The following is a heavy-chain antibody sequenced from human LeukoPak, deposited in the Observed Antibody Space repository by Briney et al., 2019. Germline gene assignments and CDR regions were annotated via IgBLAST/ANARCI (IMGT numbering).Heavy chain of an antibody. CDR1: GFTFSSYS. CDR3: ANSGEYSSGWYGSY. D-gene: IGHD6-19*01. J-gene: IGHJ4*02. Sequence: PGGSLRLSCAASGFTFSSYSMNWVRQAPGKGLEWVSSISSSSSYIYYADSVKGRFTISRDNSKNTLYLQMNSLRAEDTAVYYCANSGEYSSGWYGSYWGQGTLVTVSS. V-gene: IGHV3-21*04. CDR2: ISSSSSYI.